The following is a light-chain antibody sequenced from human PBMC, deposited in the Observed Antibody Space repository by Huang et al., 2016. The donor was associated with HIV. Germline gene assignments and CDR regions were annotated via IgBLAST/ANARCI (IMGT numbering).Light chain of an antibody. Sequence: EIVMTQSPATLSVSPGERVTLSCRASQSVSNNLAWYQQKPGQAPRLLVYSASTRATGIPDRYSGSGSGTDFTLTISSLQSEHFAVYYCQQYDTWPITFGPGTRVDSK. CDR2: SAS. CDR3: QQYDTWPIT. V-gene: IGKV3-15*01. CDR1: QSVSNN. J-gene: IGKJ3*01.